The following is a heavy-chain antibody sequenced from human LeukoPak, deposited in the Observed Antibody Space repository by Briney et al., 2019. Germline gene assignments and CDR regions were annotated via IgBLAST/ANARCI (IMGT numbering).Heavy chain of an antibody. CDR3: ARDPSSVTLYFFDY. CDR2: IDANNGDT. V-gene: IGHV1-2*02. CDR1: GYTFRANY. Sequence: ASVKISCKASGYTFRANYIHWLRQAPGQGVKWMGWIDANNGDTKSAQKFQGRVTMSRDTSISTAYMDLSSLSPDDAAVYYCARDPSSVTLYFFDYGGEGTLVTVSS. J-gene: IGHJ4*02. D-gene: IGHD4-11*01.